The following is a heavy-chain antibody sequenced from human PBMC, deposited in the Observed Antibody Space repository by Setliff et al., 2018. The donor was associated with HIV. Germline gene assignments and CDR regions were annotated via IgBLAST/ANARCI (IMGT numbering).Heavy chain of an antibody. J-gene: IGHJ5*02. CDR1: GGSIRTYY. CDR2: IFYSVNT. D-gene: IGHD4-17*01. CDR3: ARLWLHYGADIPKFDP. V-gene: IGHV4-59*08. Sequence: SETLSLTCTVSGGSIRTYYWSWIRQPPGKGLEWIGYIFYSVNTNYNPSLKGRVTISVDTSKNQFSLKLSSVTAADTAVYFCARLWLHYGADIPKFDPWGQGTLVTVSS.